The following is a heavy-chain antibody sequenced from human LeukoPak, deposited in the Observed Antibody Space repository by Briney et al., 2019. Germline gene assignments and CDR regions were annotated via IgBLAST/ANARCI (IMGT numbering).Heavy chain of an antibody. CDR2: ISYDGSNK. Sequence: PGRSLRLSCAASGFTFSSYGMHWVRQAPGKGLEWVAVISYDGSNKYYADSVKGRFTISRDNSKNTLYLQMNSLRAEDTAVYYCARRYYDILTGSYFFNYWGQGTLVTVSS. J-gene: IGHJ4*02. D-gene: IGHD3-9*01. V-gene: IGHV3-30*03. CDR1: GFTFSSYG. CDR3: ARRYYDILTGSYFFNY.